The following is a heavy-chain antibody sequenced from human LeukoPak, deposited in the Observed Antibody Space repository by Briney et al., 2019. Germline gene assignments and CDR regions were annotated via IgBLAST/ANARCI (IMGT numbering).Heavy chain of an antibody. D-gene: IGHD2-15*01. CDR1: GVSFSSYG. CDR3: AKELSGGGPRTGDY. J-gene: IGHJ4*02. Sequence: GGSLRLSCGVSGVSFSSYGIHWVRQAPGKGLEWVAFIRYDGSDKYYADSVRGRFTISRDNSWITLYLQMNKLTAVYYGPTYCAKELSGGGPRTGDYWGQGTLVTVSS. CDR2: IRYDGSDK. V-gene: IGHV3-30*02.